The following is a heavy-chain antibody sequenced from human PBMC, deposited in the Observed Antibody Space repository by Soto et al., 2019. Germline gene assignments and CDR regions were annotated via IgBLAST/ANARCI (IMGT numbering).Heavy chain of an antibody. CDR3: SRDRDYGDYDS. CDR1: GGSMRSYY. Sequence: QVQLQESGPGLVKPSETLSLTCTVSGGSMRSYYWTWIRQPPGKGLEWLGCISYTGNTNYNPSLNTPVTNSVHSSNNQFSLRLNSVTAADPALYYFSRDRDYGDYDSWGQGTLVTVSS. D-gene: IGHD4-17*01. CDR2: ISYTGNT. J-gene: IGHJ4*02. V-gene: IGHV4-59*01.